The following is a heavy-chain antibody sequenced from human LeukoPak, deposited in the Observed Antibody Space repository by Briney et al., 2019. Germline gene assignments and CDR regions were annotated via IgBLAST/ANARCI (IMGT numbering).Heavy chain of an antibody. Sequence: SQTLSLTCAISGDSVSSNSAAWNSIRQSPSRGLEWLGRTYYRSKWYNDYAVPVKSRITINPDTSKNQFSLQLNSVTPEDTAVYYCARGVGGYDLSFYYYGMDVWGKGTTVTVSS. CDR1: GDSVSSNSAA. CDR2: TYYRSKWYN. V-gene: IGHV6-1*01. J-gene: IGHJ6*04. CDR3: ARGVGGYDLSFYYYGMDV. D-gene: IGHD5-12*01.